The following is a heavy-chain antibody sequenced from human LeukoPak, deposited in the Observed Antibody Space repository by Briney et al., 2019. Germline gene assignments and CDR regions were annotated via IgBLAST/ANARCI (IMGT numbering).Heavy chain of an antibody. CDR3: ATTSTVTANFDN. V-gene: IGHV3-23*05. Sequence: PGGSLRLSCSASGFTLSTYAMSWVRQAPGKGLEWVSAIDISGTVTYYADSVRGRFTISRDNFKNTLSLQMNSLRAEDTAVYHCATTSTVTANFDNWGQGTLVTVSS. J-gene: IGHJ4*02. CDR1: GFTLSTYA. CDR2: IDISGTVT. D-gene: IGHD4-17*01.